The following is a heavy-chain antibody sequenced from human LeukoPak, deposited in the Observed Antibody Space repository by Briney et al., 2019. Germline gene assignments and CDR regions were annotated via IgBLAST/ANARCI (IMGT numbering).Heavy chain of an antibody. V-gene: IGHV3-23*01. J-gene: IGHJ4*02. CDR3: ATDSGWSDY. D-gene: IGHD6-19*01. Sequence: GGSLRLSCAASGFTFTSYSMNWVRQAPGKGLEWVSGISGSGGSTYYADSVKGRFTISRDNSKNTLYLQMNRLRAEDTAVYYCATDSGWSDYWGQGTLVTVSS. CDR2: ISGSGGST. CDR1: GFTFTSYS.